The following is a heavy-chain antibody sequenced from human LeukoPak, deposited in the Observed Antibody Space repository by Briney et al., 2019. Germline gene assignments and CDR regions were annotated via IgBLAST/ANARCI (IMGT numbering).Heavy chain of an antibody. V-gene: IGHV4-39*01. D-gene: IGHD6-13*01. J-gene: IGHJ5*02. CDR1: GGSISSSSYY. CDR3: ARHYPRIAAAGTAWFDP. CDR2: IYYSGST. Sequence: KSSETLSLTCTVSGGSISSSSYYWGWIRQPPGKGLEWIGSIYYSGSTYYNPSLKSRVTISVDTSKNQFSLKLSSVTAADTAVYYCARHYPRIAAAGTAWFDPWGQGTLVTVSS.